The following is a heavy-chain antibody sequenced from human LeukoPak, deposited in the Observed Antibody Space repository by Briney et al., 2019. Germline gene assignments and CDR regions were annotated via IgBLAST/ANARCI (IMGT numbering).Heavy chain of an antibody. J-gene: IGHJ4*02. CDR2: ISSSGSTI. D-gene: IGHD6-19*01. V-gene: IGHV3-48*03. Sequence: GGSLRLSCAASGFTFSSYEMNWVRQAPWKGLEWVSYISSSGSTIYYADSVKGRFTISRDNAKNSLYLQMNSLRAEDTAVYYCASEQWQAYFDYWGQGTLVTVSS. CDR1: GFTFSSYE. CDR3: ASEQWQAYFDY.